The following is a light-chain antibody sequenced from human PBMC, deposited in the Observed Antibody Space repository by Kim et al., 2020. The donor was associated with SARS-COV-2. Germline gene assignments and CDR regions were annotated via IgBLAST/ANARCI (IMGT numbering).Light chain of an antibody. J-gene: IGLJ3*02. CDR2: LEGSGSY. V-gene: IGLV4-60*03. CDR3: ETWDSNTLV. CDR1: SGHSSYI. Sequence: QPVLTQSSSASASLGSSVKLTCTLSSGHSSYIIAWHQHQPGKAPRYLMKLEGSGSYDKGSGVPDRFSGSSSGADRHLTISNLQSEDEADYYCETWDSNTLVFGGGTQLT.